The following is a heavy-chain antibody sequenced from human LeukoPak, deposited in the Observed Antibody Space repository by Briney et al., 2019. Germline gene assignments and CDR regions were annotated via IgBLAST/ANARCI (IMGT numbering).Heavy chain of an antibody. J-gene: IGHJ4*02. V-gene: IGHV3-30*02. D-gene: IGHD4-17*01. CDR3: AKARHPYGDPPYFDY. Sequence: GGSLRLSCAASEFTFSSYGMHWVRQAPGKGLEWVAFIRYDGSNKYYADSVKGRFTISRDNSKNTLYLQMNSLRTEDTAVYYCAKARHPYGDPPYFDYWGQGTLVTVSS. CDR1: EFTFSSYG. CDR2: IRYDGSNK.